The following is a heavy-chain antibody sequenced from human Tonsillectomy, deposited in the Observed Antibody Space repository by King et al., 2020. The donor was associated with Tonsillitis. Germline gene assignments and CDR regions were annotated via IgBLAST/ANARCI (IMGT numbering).Heavy chain of an antibody. Sequence: VQLVESGGGVVQPGRSLRLSCAASGFTFSSYGMYWVRRAPGKGLEWVAAISYSGSNTYYVDSVKGRFTISRDNSKNTLYLQMNSLRVGDTAVYYCAKVGLQYFDWPHLDSWGQGTLVTVSS. CDR1: GFTFSSYG. J-gene: IGHJ4*02. D-gene: IGHD3-9*01. CDR2: ISYSGSNT. CDR3: AKVGLQYFDWPHLDS. V-gene: IGHV3-30*18.